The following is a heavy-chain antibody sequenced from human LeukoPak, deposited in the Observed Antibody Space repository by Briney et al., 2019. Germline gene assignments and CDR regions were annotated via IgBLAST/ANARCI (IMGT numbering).Heavy chain of an antibody. V-gene: IGHV1-18*01. CDR3: AGVGPRGVVVGSRWYDP. J-gene: IGHJ5*02. D-gene: IGHD2-21*01. CDR2: ISAYNGNT. Sequence: ASVKVSCKASGYTFTSYGISWVRQAPGQGLEWMGWISAYNGNTNYAQKLQGRVTMTTDTSTSTAYMELRSLRSDDTAVYYCAGVGPRGVVVGSRWYDPWGQGTLVTVSS. CDR1: GYTFTSYG.